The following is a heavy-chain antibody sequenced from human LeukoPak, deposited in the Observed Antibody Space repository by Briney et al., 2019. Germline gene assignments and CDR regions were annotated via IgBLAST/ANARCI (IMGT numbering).Heavy chain of an antibody. CDR1: GFTFSSYS. V-gene: IGHV3-48*02. CDR3: ARLAPMITFGGVISKGYYFDY. D-gene: IGHD3-16*02. CDR2: ISSSSSTI. J-gene: IGHJ4*02. Sequence: GGSLRLSCAASGFTFSSYSMNWVRQAPGKGLEWVSYISSSSSTIYYADSVRGRFTISRDNAKNSLYLQMNSLRDEDTAVYYCARLAPMITFGGVISKGYYFDYWGQGALVTVSS.